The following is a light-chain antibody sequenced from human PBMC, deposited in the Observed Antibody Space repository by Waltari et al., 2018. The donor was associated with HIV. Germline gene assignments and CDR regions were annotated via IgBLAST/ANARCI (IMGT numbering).Light chain of an antibody. CDR3: SSYTTTTTIL. V-gene: IGLV2-14*01. CDR2: EVT. Sequence: QSALTQPASVSGSPGQSLTIPCTGTNSDLGGYNYASWYQQHPGKAPKLLIYEVTHRPSGISYRFSGSKSGNTASMTISGLQAEDEADYYCSSYTTTTTILFGGGTKVTVL. J-gene: IGLJ3*02. CDR1: NSDLGGYNY.